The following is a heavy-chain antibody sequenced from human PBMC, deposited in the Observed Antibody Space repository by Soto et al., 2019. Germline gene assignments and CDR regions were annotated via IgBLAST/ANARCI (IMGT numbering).Heavy chain of an antibody. CDR3: VMRVPPSASDL. V-gene: IGHV6-1*01. CDR1: GDNASSNTTA. D-gene: IGHD3-3*01. CDR2: TYYRSNWRH. J-gene: IGHJ5*02. Sequence: SQTLSRTCARSGDNASSNTTARNWISSSPTRGLEWLGRTYYRSNWRHDYAVSVKSRITVNPDTSKNHFSLQLKSVTPDDTAVFFFVMRVPPSASDLRGQAPLVTVS.